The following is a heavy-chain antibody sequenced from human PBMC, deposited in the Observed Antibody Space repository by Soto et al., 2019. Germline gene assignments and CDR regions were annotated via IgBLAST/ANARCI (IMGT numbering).Heavy chain of an antibody. CDR3: ARQMTTVTHPFDY. D-gene: IGHD4-4*01. CDR1: GGSISSSSYY. Sequence: PSETLSLTCTVSGGSISSSSYYWGWIRQLPGKGLEWIGNIYYTGSTYYNPSLKSRVSISEDTSNNQFSLKLSSVTAADTAVYYCARQMTTVTHPFDYWGQGTLVTVSS. CDR2: IYYTGST. J-gene: IGHJ4*02. V-gene: IGHV4-39*01.